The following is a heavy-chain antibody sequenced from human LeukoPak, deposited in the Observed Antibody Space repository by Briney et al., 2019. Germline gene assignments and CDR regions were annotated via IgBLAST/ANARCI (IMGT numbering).Heavy chain of an antibody. Sequence: TGGSLRLSCAASGFTVSSNYMSWVRQAPGKGLEWVSVISSGGGPSDSDSVTGRFTISSENFKTTLHLQRNRLRAEPTTGYYCARDPLSVYFQHWGQGTLVTVSS. CDR1: GFTVSSNY. D-gene: IGHD5/OR15-5a*01. V-gene: IGHV3-53*01. J-gene: IGHJ1*01. CDR3: ARDPLSVYFQH. CDR2: ISSGGGP.